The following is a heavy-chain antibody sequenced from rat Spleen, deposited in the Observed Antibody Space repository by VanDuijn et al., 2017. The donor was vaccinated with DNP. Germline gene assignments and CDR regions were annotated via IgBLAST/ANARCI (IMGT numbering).Heavy chain of an antibody. V-gene: IGHV5-29*01. D-gene: IGHD5-1*01. CDR3: ARLGGD. Sequence: EVQLVESGGGLVQPGRSLKLSCAASGFTFNNYGMAWVRQAPTKGLEWVATISYDGSSTYYRDSVKGRFTISRDNAKNTLYLQMNSLRSEDTATYYCARLGGDWGQGVMVTVSS. J-gene: IGHJ2*01. CDR2: ISYDGSST. CDR1: GFTFNNYG.